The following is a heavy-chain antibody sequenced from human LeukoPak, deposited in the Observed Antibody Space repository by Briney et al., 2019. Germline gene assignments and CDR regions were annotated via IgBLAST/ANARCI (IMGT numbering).Heavy chain of an antibody. CDR2: IYYSGST. CDR1: GGSISTYY. CDR3: ARDGSARYYFDY. V-gene: IGHV4-59*01. J-gene: IGHJ4*02. Sequence: SETLSLTCTVSGGSISTYYWNWIRQPPGKGLEWIGYIYYSGSTNSNPSLKSRVTISVDTSKNQFSLKLSSVTAADTAMYYCARDGSARYYFDYWGQGTLVTVSS.